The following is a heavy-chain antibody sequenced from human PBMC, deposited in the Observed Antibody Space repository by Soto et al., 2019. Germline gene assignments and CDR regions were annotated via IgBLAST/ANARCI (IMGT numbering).Heavy chain of an antibody. V-gene: IGHV4-59*12. J-gene: IGHJ4*02. CDR3: AREHQFHYFDY. CDR2: MFYSGSST. D-gene: IGHD2-21*01. CDR1: GGSISNSY. Sequence: SETLSLTCSVSGGSISNSYWSWIRQPPGKGLEWTGYMFYSGSSTNYNPSLKSRVTISVDTSKNQFSLKLSSVTAADTAVYYCAREHQFHYFDYWGQGTPVTVSS.